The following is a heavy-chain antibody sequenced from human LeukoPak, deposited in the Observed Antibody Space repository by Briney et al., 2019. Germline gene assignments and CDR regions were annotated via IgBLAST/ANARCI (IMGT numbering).Heavy chain of an antibody. J-gene: IGHJ4*02. CDR1: GFTFSSHA. D-gene: IGHD3-9*01. CDR2: ISGSGGST. CDR3: AHIGYDILTGYYF. Sequence: GGSLRLSCAASGFTFSSHAMSWVRQAPGKGLEWVSGISGSGGSTYYADSVKGRFTVSRDNSKNMLYLQMNSLRAEDTAVYYCAHIGYDILTGYYFWRQGTLVFVSS. V-gene: IGHV3-23*01.